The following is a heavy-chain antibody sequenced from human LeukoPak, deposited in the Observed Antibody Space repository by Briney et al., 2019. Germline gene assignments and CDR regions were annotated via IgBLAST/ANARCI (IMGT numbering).Heavy chain of an antibody. CDR1: GYTFTGYY. V-gene: IGHV1-2*02. CDR3: ARGTTVIQTLDY. J-gene: IGHJ4*02. CDR2: INPNSGGT. Sequence: ASVKVSCKASGYTFTGYYMHWVRQAPGQGLEWMGWINPNSGGTNYAQKFQGRVTMTRDTSISTAYMELNRLRSDDTAVYYCARGTTVIQTLDYWGQGTLVTVAS. D-gene: IGHD4-17*01.